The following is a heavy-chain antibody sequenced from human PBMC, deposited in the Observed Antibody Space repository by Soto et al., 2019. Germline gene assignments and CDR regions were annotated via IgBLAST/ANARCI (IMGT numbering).Heavy chain of an antibody. V-gene: IGHV4-30-2*01. J-gene: IGHJ3*01. D-gene: IGHD2-2*01. CDR1: GGSISSAGFS. Sequence: QLQLQESGSGLVKPSQTLSLTCAVSGGSISSAGFSWNWIRQPPGKGLEWVGYVYHSGTTSYNPSLKSRVTILLDRSRNQFALTLNSVTASDTAVYYCARDWGYCSSSSCREPDFDVWGQGTVVTVSS. CDR2: VYHSGTT. CDR3: ARDWGYCSSSSCREPDFDV.